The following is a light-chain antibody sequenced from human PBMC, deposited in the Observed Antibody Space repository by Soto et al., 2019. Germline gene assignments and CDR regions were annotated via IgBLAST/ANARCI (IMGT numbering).Light chain of an antibody. CDR2: AAS. Sequence: EIVLTQSPGTLSLSPGERATLSCRASQSVSSSYLAWYQQKPGQAPRLLIYAASSRATGIPDRFSGSGSGTDFTLTISRLAPEDFAVYYCQQYGRSPPFTFGPGTKVDIK. CDR3: QQYGRSPPFT. J-gene: IGKJ3*01. CDR1: QSVSSSY. V-gene: IGKV3-20*01.